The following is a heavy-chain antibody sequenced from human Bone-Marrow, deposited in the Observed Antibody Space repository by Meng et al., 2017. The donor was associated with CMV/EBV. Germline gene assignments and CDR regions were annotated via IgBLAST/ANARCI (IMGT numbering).Heavy chain of an antibody. J-gene: IGHJ4*02. D-gene: IGHD6-6*01. CDR3: AKDGDSSSPGVGYFDY. Sequence: GESLKISCAASGFTFSSYWMHWVRQAPGKGLVWVSVIYSGGSSTYYADSVKGRFTISRDNSKNTLYLQMNSLRAEDTAVYYCAKDGDSSSPGVGYFDYWGQGTLVTVSS. CDR2: IYSGGSST. CDR1: GFTFSSYW. V-gene: IGHV3-23*03.